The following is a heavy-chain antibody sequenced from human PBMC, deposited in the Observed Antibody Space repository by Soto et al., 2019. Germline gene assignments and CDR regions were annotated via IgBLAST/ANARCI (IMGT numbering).Heavy chain of an antibody. Sequence: EVQLVQSGAEVKKPGESLRISCKGSGHSFTSYWITWVRQMPGKGLEWMGRIDPSDSYANYSPSFQGHVTISADKSISTAYLQWSSLNASDTAIYYCAKDRSTSGYGMDVWGQGTTVTVSS. V-gene: IGHV5-10-1*01. CDR3: AKDRSTSGYGMDV. D-gene: IGHD6-13*01. CDR2: IDPSDSYA. J-gene: IGHJ6*02. CDR1: GHSFTSYW.